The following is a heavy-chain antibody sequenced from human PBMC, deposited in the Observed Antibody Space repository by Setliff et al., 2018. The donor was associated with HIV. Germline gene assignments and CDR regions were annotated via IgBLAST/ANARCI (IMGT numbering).Heavy chain of an antibody. V-gene: IGHV4-39*01. Sequence: PESLSLTCPVSGGSLSSSSYYWGWLRQPPGKGLEWIGSIYDSGSTYYNPTLKSRVTKSEYTSKNQFSLKLSSVTAADTAVYYCARPADCSSTSCYLWYFDHWGRGTLVTVSS. D-gene: IGHD2-2*01. J-gene: IGHJ2*01. CDR3: ARPADCSSTSCYLWYFDH. CDR2: IYDSGST. CDR1: GGSLSSSSYY.